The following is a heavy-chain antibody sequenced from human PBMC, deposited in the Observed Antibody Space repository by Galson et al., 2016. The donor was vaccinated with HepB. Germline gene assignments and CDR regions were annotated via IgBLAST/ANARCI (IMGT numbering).Heavy chain of an antibody. CDR3: AASYFDSSGYAEGFDY. CDR2: TYYRSKWYN. J-gene: IGHJ4*02. Sequence: CAISGDSVSSSSAAWNWIRQSPSRGLEWLGRTYYRSKWYNDYALSVKSRISIDPDTSKNQFSLQLNSETPEGTAVYYCAASYFDSSGYAEGFDYWGQGTLVTVSS. CDR1: GDSVSSSSAA. V-gene: IGHV6-1*01. D-gene: IGHD3-22*01.